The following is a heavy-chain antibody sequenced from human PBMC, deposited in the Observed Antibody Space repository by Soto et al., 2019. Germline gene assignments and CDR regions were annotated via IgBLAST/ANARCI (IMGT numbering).Heavy chain of an antibody. J-gene: IGHJ4*02. Sequence: GGSLRLSCAASGFTFSSYAMNWVRQAPGKGLEWVSAISGSGGSTYYADSVKGRFTISRDNSKNTLYLQMNSLRAEDTAVYFCAKETRGGGTFDYWGQGTLVTVSS. V-gene: IGHV3-23*01. CDR2: ISGSGGST. D-gene: IGHD1-7*01. CDR1: GFTFSSYA. CDR3: AKETRGGGTFDY.